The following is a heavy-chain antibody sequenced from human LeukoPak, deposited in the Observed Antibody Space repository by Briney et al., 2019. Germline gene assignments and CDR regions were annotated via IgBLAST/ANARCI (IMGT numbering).Heavy chain of an antibody. CDR2: INPSGGST. D-gene: IGHD6-13*01. CDR3: AREGIAAAGINAFDI. V-gene: IGHV1-46*01. J-gene: IGHJ3*02. CDR1: GYTFTSYY. Sequence: ASVNVSCKASGYTFTSYYMHWVRQAPGQGLEWMGIINPSGGSTSYAQKFQGRVTMTRDTSTSTVYMELSSLRSEDTAVYYCAREGIAAAGINAFDIWGQGTMVTVSS.